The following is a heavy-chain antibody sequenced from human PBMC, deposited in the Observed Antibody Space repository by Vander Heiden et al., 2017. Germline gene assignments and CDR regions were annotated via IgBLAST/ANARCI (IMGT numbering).Heavy chain of an antibody. V-gene: IGHV3-23*01. D-gene: IGHD2-2*03. Sequence: EVQLLESGGGLIQPGGSLSRSCAASGFPFSAYAMSWVRQAPVKGLEWVESINGRASDMYYADSVKGRFTVSRDNSKNTLYLQMNSLSADDTAVYYCARRSENNNGWIFFFQHWGQGTLVTVSS. J-gene: IGHJ1*01. CDR1: GFPFSAYA. CDR2: INGRASDM. CDR3: ARRSENNNGWIFFFQH.